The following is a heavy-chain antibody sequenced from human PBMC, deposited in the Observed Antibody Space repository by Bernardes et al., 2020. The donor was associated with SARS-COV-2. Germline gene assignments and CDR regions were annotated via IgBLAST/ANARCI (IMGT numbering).Heavy chain of an antibody. J-gene: IGHJ4*02. D-gene: IGHD6-19*01. V-gene: IGHV4-39*01. CDR2: IYYSGST. CDR3: ARHSKQWLVLTYYFDY. Sequence: TLSLTCTVSGGSISSSSYYWGWIRQPPGKGLEWIGSIYYSGSTYYNPSLKSRVTISVDTSKNQFSLKLSSVTAADTAVYYCARHSKQWLVLTYYFDYWGQGTLVTVSS. CDR1: GGSISSSSYY.